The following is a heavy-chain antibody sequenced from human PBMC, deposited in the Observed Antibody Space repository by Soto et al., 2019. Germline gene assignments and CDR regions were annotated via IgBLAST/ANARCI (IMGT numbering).Heavy chain of an antibody. J-gene: IGHJ6*02. D-gene: IGHD5-18*01. V-gene: IGHV1-2*04. CDR1: GYTFTGYY. CDR3: ARARERWLQPDYYYYGMDV. Sequence: ASVKVSCKASGYTFTGYYMHWVRQAPGQGLEWMGWINPNSGGTNYAQKFQGWVTMTRDTSISTAYMELSRLRSDDTAVYYCARARERWLQPDYYYYGMDVWGQGTSVTVSS. CDR2: INPNSGGT.